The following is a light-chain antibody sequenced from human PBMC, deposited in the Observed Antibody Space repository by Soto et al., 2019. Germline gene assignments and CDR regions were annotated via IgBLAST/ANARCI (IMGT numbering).Light chain of an antibody. CDR2: KVS. J-gene: IGKJ1*01. V-gene: IGKV2-30*01. CDR1: QSLVYSDGNTY. CDR3: LLGTHWPHCT. Sequence: DVAMTQSPLSLPVTLGQPASISCRSSQSLVYSDGNTYLNWFQQRPGQSPRSLIYKVSNRDTGVTDRFTGSESTKDFTLTIKEMEADDLGVYYSLLGTHWPHCTFGKGPKVDIK.